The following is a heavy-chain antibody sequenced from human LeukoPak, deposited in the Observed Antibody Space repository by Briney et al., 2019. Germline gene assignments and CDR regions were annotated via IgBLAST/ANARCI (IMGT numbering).Heavy chain of an antibody. CDR2: IDPNSGGT. CDR1: GYTFTGYY. J-gene: IGHJ6*02. CDR3: ARGGVSSSWYETDYYYYYGMDV. Sequence: EASVKVSCKASGYTFTGYYMHWVRQAPGQGLEWMGWIDPNSGGTNYAQKFQGRVTMTRDTSISTAYMELSRLRSDDTAVYYCARGGVSSSWYETDYYYYYGMDVWGQGTTVTVSS. D-gene: IGHD6-13*01. V-gene: IGHV1-2*02.